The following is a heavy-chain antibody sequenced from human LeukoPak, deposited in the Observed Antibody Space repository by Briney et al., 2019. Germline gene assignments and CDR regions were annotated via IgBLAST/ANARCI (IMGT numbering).Heavy chain of an antibody. CDR1: GLTVSSNY. Sequence: GGSLRLSCAASGLTVSSNYMNWVRQAPGKGLEWVSSISGSGGTTRYADSVKGRFTISRDNSKNTLYLQMNSLRAEDTAVYYCAKGGVVVVTAQPLDYWGQGTLVTVSS. J-gene: IGHJ4*02. D-gene: IGHD2-21*02. V-gene: IGHV3-23*01. CDR2: ISGSGGTT. CDR3: AKGGVVVVTAQPLDY.